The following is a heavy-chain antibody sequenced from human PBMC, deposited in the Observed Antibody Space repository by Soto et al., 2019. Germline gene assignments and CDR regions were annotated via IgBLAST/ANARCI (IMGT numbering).Heavy chain of an antibody. J-gene: IGHJ2*01. CDR2: IYYSGST. Sequence: QVQLQESGPGLVKPSQTLSLTCTVPGGSISSGDYYWTWIRQPPGKGLEWIGYIYYSGSTNYNPSLSRRVTISVDTSKNQFSLNLRSVTAADTAVYYCARIVESGYTIDFDLWGRGTLVTVSS. D-gene: IGHD3-16*02. CDR3: ARIVESGYTIDFDL. CDR1: GGSISSGDYY. V-gene: IGHV4-30-4*01.